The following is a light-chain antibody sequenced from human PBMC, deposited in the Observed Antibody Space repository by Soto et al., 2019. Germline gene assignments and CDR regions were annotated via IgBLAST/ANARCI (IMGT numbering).Light chain of an antibody. CDR1: QSAISN. CDR3: HQYNDWPLT. J-gene: IGKJ4*01. CDR2: DAS. V-gene: IGKV3-15*01. Sequence: EIVMTQSPATLSVSPGERVTLSCRASQSAISNLAWYQQKPGQTPRLLIYDASTRATDVPARFSGSGSGTEFTLTISSLLSEDLAVYYCHQYNDWPLTFGGGTKVDIK.